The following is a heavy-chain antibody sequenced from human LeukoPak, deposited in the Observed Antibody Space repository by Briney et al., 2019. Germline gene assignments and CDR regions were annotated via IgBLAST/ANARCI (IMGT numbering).Heavy chain of an antibody. CDR2: ISSNGGST. CDR3: ATWDTAMGQGRFDY. Sequence: GGSLRLSCATSGFFFSSHGLHWVRQAPGKGLEYISAISSNGGSTYYANSVKGRFTISRDNSKNTLYLQMGSLRAEDMAVYYCATWDTAMGQGRFDYWGQGTLVTVSS. V-gene: IGHV3-64*01. J-gene: IGHJ4*02. CDR1: GFFFSSHG. D-gene: IGHD5-18*01.